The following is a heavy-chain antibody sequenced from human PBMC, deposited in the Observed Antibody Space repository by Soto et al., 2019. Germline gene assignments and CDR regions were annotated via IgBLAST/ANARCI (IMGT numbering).Heavy chain of an antibody. D-gene: IGHD6-13*01. CDR3: AREVQRTTPGYSSSWSRFDP. CDR2: IYYSGST. Sequence: ASETLSLTCTVSGGSISSGGYYWSWIRQHPGKGLEWIGYIYYSGSTYYNPSLKSRVTISVDTSKNQFSLKLSSVTAADTAVYYCAREVQRTTPGYSSSWSRFDPWGQGTLVTVSS. CDR1: GGSISSGGYY. J-gene: IGHJ5*02. V-gene: IGHV4-31*03.